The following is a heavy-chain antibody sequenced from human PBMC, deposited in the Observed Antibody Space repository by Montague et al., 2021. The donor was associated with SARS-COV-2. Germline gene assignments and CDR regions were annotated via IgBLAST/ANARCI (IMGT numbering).Heavy chain of an antibody. Sequence: SETLSLTCTVSGGSISNYYWSWIRQPPGRGLEWIGYIYYSGSTDYSPSLKSQVTISLDTYKNQFSLKVTSVTAADTAVYYYARGGGYYNYGSDVWGPGTTVTVSS. V-gene: IGHV4-59*01. CDR2: IYYSGST. CDR1: GGSISNYY. D-gene: IGHD3-22*01. CDR3: ARGGGYYNYGSDV. J-gene: IGHJ6*02.